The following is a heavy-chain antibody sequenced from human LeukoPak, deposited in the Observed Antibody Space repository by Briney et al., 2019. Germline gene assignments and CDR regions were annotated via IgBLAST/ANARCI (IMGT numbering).Heavy chain of an antibody. V-gene: IGHV3-7*01. CDR3: AREGEGYFDY. Sequence: GGSLRLSCAASGFTFSRFWMTWVRQAPGKGLEWVANIKQDGSEKYYVDSVKSRFTISRDNAKNSLYLQMNSLRAEDTAVYYCAREGEGYFDYWGQGTLVTVSS. CDR2: IKQDGSEK. J-gene: IGHJ4*02. D-gene: IGHD3-16*01. CDR1: GFTFSRFW.